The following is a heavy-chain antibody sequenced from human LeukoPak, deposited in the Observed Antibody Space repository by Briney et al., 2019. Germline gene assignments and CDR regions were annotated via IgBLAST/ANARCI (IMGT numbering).Heavy chain of an antibody. CDR3: ARGRASGIAAAGTYYFDY. CDR2: IYYSGST. CDR1: GGSISSGGYY. Sequence: SETLSLTCTVSGGSISSGGYYWSWIRQHPGKGLEWIGYIYYSGSTYYNPSLKSRVTISVDTSKNQFSLKLSSVTAADTAVYYCARGRASGIAAAGTYYFDYWGQGTLVTVSS. D-gene: IGHD6-13*01. J-gene: IGHJ4*02. V-gene: IGHV4-31*03.